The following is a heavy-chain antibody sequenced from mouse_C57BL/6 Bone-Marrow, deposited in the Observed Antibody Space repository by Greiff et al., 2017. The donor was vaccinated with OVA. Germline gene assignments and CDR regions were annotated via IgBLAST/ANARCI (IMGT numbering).Heavy chain of an antibody. Sequence: EVQLQQSGAELVKPGASVKLSCTASGFNIKDYYMHWVKQRTEQGLEWIGRIDPEDGETKYAPTFQGKATITADTSSNTAYLQLSSLTSEDTAVYYCARLYYYGSSLYWYFDVWGTGTTVTVSS. CDR1: GFNIKDYY. J-gene: IGHJ1*03. CDR3: ARLYYYGSSLYWYFDV. CDR2: IDPEDGET. V-gene: IGHV14-2*01. D-gene: IGHD1-1*01.